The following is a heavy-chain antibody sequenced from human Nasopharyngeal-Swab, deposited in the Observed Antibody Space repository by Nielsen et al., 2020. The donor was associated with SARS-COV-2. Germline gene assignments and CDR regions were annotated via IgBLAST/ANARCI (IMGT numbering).Heavy chain of an antibody. Sequence: WIRQPPGKGLEWVSYISSSSSTIYYADSVKGRFTISRDNAKNSLYLQMNSLRDEDTAVYYCASPSSPGGYWGQGTLATVSS. V-gene: IGHV3-48*02. D-gene: IGHD6-6*01. J-gene: IGHJ4*02. CDR3: ASPSSPGGY. CDR2: ISSSSSTI.